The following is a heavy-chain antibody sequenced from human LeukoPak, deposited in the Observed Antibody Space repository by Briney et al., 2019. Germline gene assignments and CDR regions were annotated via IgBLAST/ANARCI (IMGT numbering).Heavy chain of an antibody. CDR1: GFTSSSYG. V-gene: IGHV3-33*01. Sequence: GGSLRLSCAASGFTSSSYGIHWVRQAPGKGLEWVAVMWYDGSNKYYADSVQGRFTVSRDNSKNTLYLQMNSLRAEDTAVYYCARDREVGYYYDSSGYSSFNYWGQGTLVTVSS. D-gene: IGHD3-22*01. CDR2: MWYDGSNK. J-gene: IGHJ4*02. CDR3: ARDREVGYYYDSSGYSSFNY.